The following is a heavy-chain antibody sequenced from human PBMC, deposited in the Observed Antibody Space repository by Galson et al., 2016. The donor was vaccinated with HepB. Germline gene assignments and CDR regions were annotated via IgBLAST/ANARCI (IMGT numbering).Heavy chain of an antibody. J-gene: IGHJ2*01. D-gene: IGHD4-17*01. CDR3: ARLRGWSFDL. CDR2: IKEDGSDR. V-gene: IGHV3-7*01. CDR1: KFTFSSFW. Sequence: ETLRLSCAAPKFTFSSFWMTWVRQAPGKGLEWVANIKEDGSDRYYVDSVKGRFTISRDNAQKSLYLQMISLRAEDTAVYYCARLRGWSFDLWGRGTLVTVSS.